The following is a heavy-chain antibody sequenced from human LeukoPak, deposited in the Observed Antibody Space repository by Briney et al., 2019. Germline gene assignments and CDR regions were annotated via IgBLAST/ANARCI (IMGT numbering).Heavy chain of an antibody. V-gene: IGHV3-21*01. CDR1: GFTFSSYS. Sequence: GESLKISCAASGFTFSSYSMNWVRQAPGKGLEWVSSISSSSSYIYYADSVKGRFTISRDNAKNSLYLQMNSLRAEDTAVYYCARVFTIFGVPYYFDYWGQGTLVTVSS. D-gene: IGHD3-3*01. CDR3: ARVFTIFGVPYYFDY. J-gene: IGHJ4*02. CDR2: ISSSSSYI.